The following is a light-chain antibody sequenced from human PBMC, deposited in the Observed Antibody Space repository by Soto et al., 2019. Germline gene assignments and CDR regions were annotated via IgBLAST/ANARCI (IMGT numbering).Light chain of an antibody. CDR1: QSVSSN. CDR2: GAS. CDR3: QQYNDWTRA. J-gene: IGKJ1*01. V-gene: IGKV3-15*01. Sequence: TQSPATLSVSPGERATLSCRASQSVSSNLAWYQQKPGQAPRLLIYGASTRATGIPARFSGSGSGTEFTLTISSLQSEDFAVYYCQQYNDWTRACGQGTK.